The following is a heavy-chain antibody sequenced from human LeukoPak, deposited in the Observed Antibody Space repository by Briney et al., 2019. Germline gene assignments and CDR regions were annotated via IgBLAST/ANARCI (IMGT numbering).Heavy chain of an antibody. CDR2: IYHSGSD. CDR1: GGSISSSSYY. D-gene: IGHD5-18*01. J-gene: IGHJ4*02. CDR3: ARPPTPGYTYGPADY. Sequence: ASETLSLTCTVSGGSISSSSYYWGWIRQPPGKGLEWIGSIYHSGSDYYNPSLRSRVTISVDTSKKQFSLKLSSVTAADTAVYYWARPPTPGYTYGPADYRGQGNLVTVSP. V-gene: IGHV4-39*01.